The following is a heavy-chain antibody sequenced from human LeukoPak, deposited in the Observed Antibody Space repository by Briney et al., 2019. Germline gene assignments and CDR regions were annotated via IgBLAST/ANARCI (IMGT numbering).Heavy chain of an antibody. V-gene: IGHV3-72*01. D-gene: IGHD2-15*01. Sequence: PEGSLRLSCAASGFTFSYFWMHWVRQAPGKGLEWVGRIRNKANSYTTEYAASVKGRFTISRDDSKNSLYLQMNSLKTEDTAVYYCVRVASLTFDYWGQGTLVTVSS. CDR3: VRVASLTFDY. CDR1: GFTFSYFW. CDR2: IRNKANSYTT. J-gene: IGHJ4*02.